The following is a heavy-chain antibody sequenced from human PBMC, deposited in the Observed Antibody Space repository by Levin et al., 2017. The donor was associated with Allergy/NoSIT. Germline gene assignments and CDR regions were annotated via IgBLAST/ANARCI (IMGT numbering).Heavy chain of an antibody. CDR3: TKDLIGSYSIYYFDY. Sequence: GESLKISCAASGFTFSSYAMSWVRQAPGKGLQWVSAISGSGGSTYYADSVKGRFTVSRDNSKKTLYLQMNSLRAEDSAVYYCTKDLIGSYSIYYFDYWGQGTLVTVSS. CDR2: ISGSGGST. CDR1: GFTFSSYA. D-gene: IGHD1-26*01. V-gene: IGHV3-23*01. J-gene: IGHJ4*02.